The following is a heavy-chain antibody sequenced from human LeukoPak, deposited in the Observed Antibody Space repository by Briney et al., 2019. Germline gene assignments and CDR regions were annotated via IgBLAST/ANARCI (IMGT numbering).Heavy chain of an antibody. V-gene: IGHV3-9*01. CDR2: ISWNSGSI. CDR1: GFTFDDYA. Sequence: GRSLRLSCAASGFTFDDYAMHWVRQAPGKGLEWVSGISWNSGSIGYADSVKGRFTISRDNAKNSLYLQMNSLRAEDTALYYCAKDRGIAVAGYGMDVWGQGTTVTVSS. J-gene: IGHJ6*02. D-gene: IGHD6-19*01. CDR3: AKDRGIAVAGYGMDV.